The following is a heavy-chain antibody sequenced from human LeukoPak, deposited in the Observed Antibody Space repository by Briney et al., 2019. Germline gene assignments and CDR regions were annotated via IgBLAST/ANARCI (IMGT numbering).Heavy chain of an antibody. CDR2: IIPIFGTA. D-gene: IGHD1-14*01. J-gene: IGHJ3*02. V-gene: IGHV1-69*05. Sequence: SVKVSRKASGGTFSSYAISWVRQAPGQGLEWMGGIIPIFGTANYAQKFQGRVTITTDESTSTAYMELSSLRSEDTAVYCCARDKPPWVNAFDIWGQGSMVTVSS. CDR3: ARDKPPWVNAFDI. CDR1: GGTFSSYA.